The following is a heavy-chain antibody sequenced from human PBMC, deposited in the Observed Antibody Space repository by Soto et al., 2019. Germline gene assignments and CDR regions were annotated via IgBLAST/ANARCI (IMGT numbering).Heavy chain of an antibody. CDR1: GGSISSYY. D-gene: IGHD3-22*01. CDR2: IYYSGST. Sequence: PSETLSLTCTVSGGSISSYYWSWIRQPPGKGLEWIGYIYYSGSTNYNPSLKSRVTISVDTSKNQFSLKLSSVTAADTAVYYCARLSDYYDSSGYYYVGAFDIWGQGTMVTV. CDR3: ARLSDYYDSSGYYYVGAFDI. J-gene: IGHJ3*02. V-gene: IGHV4-59*01.